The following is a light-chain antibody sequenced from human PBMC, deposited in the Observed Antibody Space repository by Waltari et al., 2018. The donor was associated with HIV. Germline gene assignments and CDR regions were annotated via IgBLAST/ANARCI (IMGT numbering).Light chain of an antibody. CDR1: SSNTGDNY. J-gene: IGLJ2*01. V-gene: IGLV1-47*01. CDR2: RDT. Sequence: QSVLAQPPSASGTPGQRVPISCSGSSSNTGDNYVYWYQQIPGTTPKLLIYRDTQWPSGVPDRFSGSKSGTSASLAISGLRSEDEAIYFCATWDDRLSGVLFGGGTKLTVL. CDR3: ATWDDRLSGVL.